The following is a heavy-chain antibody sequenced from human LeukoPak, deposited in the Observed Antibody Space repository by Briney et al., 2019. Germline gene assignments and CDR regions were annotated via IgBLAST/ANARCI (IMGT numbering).Heavy chain of an antibody. CDR2: ISYDASDK. CDR3: ARDTQSSYYYYYGMDV. V-gene: IGHV3-30*04. CDR1: GFIFSRFA. J-gene: IGHJ6*02. Sequence: GTSLRLSCTASGFIFSRFAMHWVRQAPGKGLEWLAVISYDASDKSYADSVQGRFTISRGNSKNTLYLRMNSLRAEDTAVYYCARDTQSSYYYYYGMDVWGQGTTVTVSS. D-gene: IGHD1-26*01.